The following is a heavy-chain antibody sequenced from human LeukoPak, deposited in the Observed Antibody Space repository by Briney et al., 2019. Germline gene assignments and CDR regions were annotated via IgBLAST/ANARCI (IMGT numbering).Heavy chain of an antibody. CDR2: ISGGGGGT. CDR3: AKEMGIRVGGSFDY. V-gene: IGHV3-23*01. CDR1: GLILSHYA. D-gene: IGHD6-19*01. J-gene: IGHJ4*02. Sequence: PGGSLRLSCAASGLILSHYAMTWVRQAPGKGLEWVSAISGGGGGTYYADSVKGRFTISRDNSKNTLYLQMNSLRAEDTAVYYCAKEMGIRVGGSFDYWGQGTLVTVSS.